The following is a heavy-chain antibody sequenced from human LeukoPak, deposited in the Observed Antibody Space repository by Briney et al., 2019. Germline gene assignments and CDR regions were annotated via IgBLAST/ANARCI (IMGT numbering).Heavy chain of an antibody. CDR2: ISSSGSTI. V-gene: IGHV3-11*01. D-gene: IGHD3-22*01. CDR1: GFTFSDYY. J-gene: IGHJ4*02. CDR3: ARPLTYYYDSSPGY. Sequence: GGSLRLSCAASGFTFSDYYMSWIRQAPGKGLEWVSYISSSGSTIYYADSVKGRFTISRDNAKNSLYLQMNSLRAEDTAVYYCARPLTYYYDSSPGYWGQGTLVTVSS.